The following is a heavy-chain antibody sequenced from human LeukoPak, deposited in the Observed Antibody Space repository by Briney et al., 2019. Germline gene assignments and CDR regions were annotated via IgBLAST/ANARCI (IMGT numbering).Heavy chain of an antibody. J-gene: IGHJ4*02. D-gene: IGHD5-12*01. V-gene: IGHV4-34*01. CDR3: ARGHVPPRGYSGYDYGGTVSSGLIGFDC. CDR1: GGSFSGYY. Sequence: SETLSPTCAVYGGSFSGYYWSWIRQPPGKGLEWIGEINHSGSTKYNPSLKSRVTISVDTSKNQFSLKLSSVTAADTAVYYCARGHVPPRGYSGYDYGGTVSSGLIGFDCWGQGTLVTVSS. CDR2: INHSGST.